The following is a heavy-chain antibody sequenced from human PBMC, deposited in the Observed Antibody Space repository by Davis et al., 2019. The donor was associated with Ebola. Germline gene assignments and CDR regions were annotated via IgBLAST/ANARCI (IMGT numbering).Heavy chain of an antibody. CDR1: GFSFSTSF. CDR2: IKEDGSSK. Sequence: GGSLRLSCAASGFSFSTSFMTWVRQAPGMGLEWVASIKEDGSSKGYVDSVKGRFTISRDNTKNSLYLQMNSLRDEDTALYYCSRGGAVKFDYWGQGTLVTVSS. V-gene: IGHV3-7*01. CDR3: SRGGAVKFDY. D-gene: IGHD4-17*01. J-gene: IGHJ4*02.